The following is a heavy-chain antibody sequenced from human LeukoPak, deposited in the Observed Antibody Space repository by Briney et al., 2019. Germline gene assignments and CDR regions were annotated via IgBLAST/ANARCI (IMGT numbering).Heavy chain of an antibody. Sequence: GGSLRLSCAASGFTFSSCSMNWVRQAPGKGLEWVSSISSSSSYIYYADSVKGRFTISRDNAKNSLYLQMNSLRVEDTAVYFCAREYYSGNYYVFDYWGQGTLVTVSS. CDR1: GFTFSSCS. J-gene: IGHJ4*02. V-gene: IGHV3-21*01. D-gene: IGHD1-26*01. CDR2: ISSSSSYI. CDR3: AREYYSGNYYVFDY.